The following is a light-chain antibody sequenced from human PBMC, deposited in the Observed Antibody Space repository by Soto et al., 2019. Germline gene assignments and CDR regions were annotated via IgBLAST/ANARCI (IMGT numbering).Light chain of an antibody. CDR2: EGS. CDR1: SSDVGSYNL. CDR3: CSYAASSTVV. Sequence: QSVLTQPASVSGSPGQSITISCTGTSSDVGSYNLVSWYQQHPGKAPKLMIYEGSKRPSGVSNRFSGSKSGNTASLTISGLQAEDDADYYCCSYAASSTVVFGGGTKLTVL. J-gene: IGLJ2*01. V-gene: IGLV2-23*01.